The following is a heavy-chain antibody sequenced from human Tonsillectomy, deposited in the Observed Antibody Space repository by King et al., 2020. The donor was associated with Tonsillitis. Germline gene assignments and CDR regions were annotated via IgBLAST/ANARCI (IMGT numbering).Heavy chain of an antibody. J-gene: IGHJ4*02. CDR3: ARVVNWNDSGFHH. CDR1: GYTFASYG. D-gene: IGHD1-1*01. Sequence: QLVQSGGEVERPGASVKVSCEASGYTFASYGITWVRQAPGQGLEWMGWNSPYNANTNYAQKFQGRVTMTTDTSTSTAYMELRSLRSDDTAVYYCARVVNWNDSGFHHWGQGTLVIVSS. V-gene: IGHV1-18*01. CDR2: NSPYNANT.